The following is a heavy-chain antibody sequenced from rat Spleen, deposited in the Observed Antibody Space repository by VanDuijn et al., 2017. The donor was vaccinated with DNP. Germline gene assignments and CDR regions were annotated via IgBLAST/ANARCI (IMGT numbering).Heavy chain of an antibody. V-gene: IGHV5-31*01. Sequence: EVQLVESGGGPVQPGRSLKLSCVASGFTFNNYWMTWIRQAPGKGLEWVATISYDGSSTYYSDSVKGRFSLSRDNAKSTLYLQLNSLRSEDTATYYWATDSGEQLFDYWGQGVMVTVSA. CDR1: GFTFNNYW. J-gene: IGHJ2*01. D-gene: IGHD1-2*01. CDR2: ISYDGSST. CDR3: ATDSGEQLFDY.